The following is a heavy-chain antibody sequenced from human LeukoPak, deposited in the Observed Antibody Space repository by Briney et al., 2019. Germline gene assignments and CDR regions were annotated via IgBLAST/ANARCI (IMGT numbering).Heavy chain of an antibody. CDR3: AREVAY. V-gene: IGHV4-34*01. CDR1: GGSFSGYY. CDR2: INHSGST. Sequence: SETLSLTCAVYGGSFSGYYWSWIRQPPGKGLEWIGEINHSGSTNYNPSLKSRVTISVDTSKNQFSLKLSSVTAADTAVYYCAREVAYWGRGTLVTVSS. J-gene: IGHJ4*02.